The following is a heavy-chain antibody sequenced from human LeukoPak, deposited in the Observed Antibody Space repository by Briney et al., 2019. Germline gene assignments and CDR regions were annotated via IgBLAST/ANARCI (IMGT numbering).Heavy chain of an antibody. V-gene: IGHV1-69*05. J-gene: IGHJ6*03. CDR2: IIPIFGTA. CDR1: GYPFTGYY. Sequence: SVRVSCKASGYPFTGYYVHWVRQAPGQGLEWMGGIIPIFGTANYAQKFQGRVTITTDESTSTAYMELSSLRSEDTAVYYCARARIAARPMVYYYYMDVWGKGTTVTVSS. D-gene: IGHD6-6*01. CDR3: ARARIAARPMVYYYYMDV.